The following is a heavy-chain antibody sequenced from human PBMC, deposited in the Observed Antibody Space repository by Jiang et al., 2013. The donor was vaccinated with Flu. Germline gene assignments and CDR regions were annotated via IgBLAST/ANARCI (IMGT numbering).Heavy chain of an antibody. CDR2: VYHSGMT. D-gene: IGHD3-22*01. CDR1: GYSINSGYY. CDR3: ARDKGNYYFDSSAYCHFDH. Sequence: KPSETLSLTCTVSGYSINSGYYWGWIRQPPGKELEWLGSVYHSGMTYYSPSVRSRVIMSVDTSKNQFSLRLSSVTAADTAMYYCARDKGNYYFDSSAYCHFDHWGQGALVTVSS. V-gene: IGHV4-38-2*02. J-gene: IGHJ4*02.